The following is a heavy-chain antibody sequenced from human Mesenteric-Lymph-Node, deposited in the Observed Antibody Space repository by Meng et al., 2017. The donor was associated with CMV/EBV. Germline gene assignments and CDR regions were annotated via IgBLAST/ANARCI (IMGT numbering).Heavy chain of an antibody. Sequence: GGSLRLSCAASGFTFSGSAMHWVRQASGKGLEWVGRIRSKANSYATAYAASVKGRFTISRDDSKNTAYLQMNSLKTEDTAVYYCTRPGDLPGYWGQGTLVTVSS. CDR1: GFTFSGSA. J-gene: IGHJ4*02. V-gene: IGHV3-73*01. CDR3: TRPGDLPGY. CDR2: IRSKANSYAT. D-gene: IGHD2-21*02.